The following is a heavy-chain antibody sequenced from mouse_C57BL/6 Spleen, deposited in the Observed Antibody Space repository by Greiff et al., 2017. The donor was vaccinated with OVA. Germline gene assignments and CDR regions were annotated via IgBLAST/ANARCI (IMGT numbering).Heavy chain of an antibody. D-gene: IGHD1-1*01. Sequence: VQLQQPGAELVKPGASVKMSCKASGYTFTSHWITWVKQRPGQGLEWIGDIYPGSGSTNYNEKFKSKATLTVDTSSSTAYMQLSSLTSEDSAVYYCAPITSVYFDVWGTGTTVTVSS. J-gene: IGHJ1*03. V-gene: IGHV1-55*01. CDR3: APITSVYFDV. CDR1: GYTFTSHW. CDR2: IYPGSGST.